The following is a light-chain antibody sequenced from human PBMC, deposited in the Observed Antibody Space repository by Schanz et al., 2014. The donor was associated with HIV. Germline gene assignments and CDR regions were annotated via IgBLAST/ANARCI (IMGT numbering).Light chain of an antibody. CDR3: QVWDTFSSAV. CDR2: YDT. J-gene: IGLJ2*01. CDR1: NVGIKS. Sequence: SYELTQPPSVSVAPGKTASITCGGNNVGIKSEHWYHQKPGQAPVMVISYDTDRPSGIPERFSGSNSGHTATLTISRVEAGDEADYYCQVWDTFSSAVFGGGTKLTVL. V-gene: IGLV3-21*01.